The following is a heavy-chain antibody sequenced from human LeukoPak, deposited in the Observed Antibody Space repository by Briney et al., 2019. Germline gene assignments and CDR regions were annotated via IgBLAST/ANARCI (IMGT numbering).Heavy chain of an antibody. CDR1: GFTFDDYT. D-gene: IGHD6-19*01. J-gene: IGHJ1*01. Sequence: GGSLRLSCAASGFTFDDYTMHWVRQAPGKGLEWVSLISWDGGSTYYADSVKGRFTISRDNSKNSLYLQMNSLRTEDTALYYCAKAKGSGSPLGHWGQGTLVTVSS. V-gene: IGHV3-43*01. CDR2: ISWDGGST. CDR3: AKAKGSGSPLGH.